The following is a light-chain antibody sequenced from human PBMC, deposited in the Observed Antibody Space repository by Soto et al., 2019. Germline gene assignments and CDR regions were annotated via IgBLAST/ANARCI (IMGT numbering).Light chain of an antibody. Sequence: EIVMTQSPATLSVSPGERATLSCRASQTVRNNLAWYQQKPGQAPRLLIYGASTRATGIPARFSGIGSGTEFTLTISSLQSEDFAVYYCQQYESSPRTFGQGTKVDIK. J-gene: IGKJ1*01. V-gene: IGKV3D-15*01. CDR1: QTVRNN. CDR2: GAS. CDR3: QQYESSPRT.